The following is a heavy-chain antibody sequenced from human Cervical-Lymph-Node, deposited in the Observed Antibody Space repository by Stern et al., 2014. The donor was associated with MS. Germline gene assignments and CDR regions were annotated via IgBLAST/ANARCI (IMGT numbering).Heavy chain of an antibody. V-gene: IGHV3-23*01. Sequence: VQLQESGGGLVQPGGSLRLSCAASGFTFSSYAMSWVRQAPGKGLEWVSAISGSGGSTYYADSVKGRFTIARDNSKNTLYLQMNSLRAEDTAVYYCAKAPSYGDYVWWNYFDYWGQGTLVTVSS. CDR1: GFTFSSYA. J-gene: IGHJ4*02. CDR3: AKAPSYGDYVWWNYFDY. CDR2: ISGSGGST. D-gene: IGHD4-17*01.